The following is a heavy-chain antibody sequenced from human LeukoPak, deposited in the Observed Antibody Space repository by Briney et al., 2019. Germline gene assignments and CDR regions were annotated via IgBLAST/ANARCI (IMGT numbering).Heavy chain of an antibody. Sequence: ASVKVSCKASGYTFTGYYMHWVRQAPGQGLEWMGWINPNSGNTGYAQKFQGRVTMTMNTSISTAYMELSSLRSEDTAVYYCSRGLPTDYYYYYMDVWGKGTTVTISS. J-gene: IGHJ6*03. CDR3: SRGLPTDYYYYYMDV. CDR2: INPNSGNT. V-gene: IGHV1-8*02. CDR1: GYTFTGYY.